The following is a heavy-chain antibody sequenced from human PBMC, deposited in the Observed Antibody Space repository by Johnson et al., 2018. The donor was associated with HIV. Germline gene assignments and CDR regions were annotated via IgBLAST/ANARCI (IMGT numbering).Heavy chain of an antibody. CDR3: AKGPNGQLDDAFHI. CDR2: ISSSGSTI. V-gene: IGHV3-11*04. Sequence: QEQLVESGGGLVKPGGSLRLSCAASGFTFSDYYMSWIRQAPGKGLEWVSYISSSGSTIYYADSVKGRFTISRDNSKNTLYLQMNSLRAEDTAVYYCAKGPNGQLDDAFHIWGQGTMVTVSS. J-gene: IGHJ3*02. CDR1: GFTFSDYY. D-gene: IGHD6-6*01.